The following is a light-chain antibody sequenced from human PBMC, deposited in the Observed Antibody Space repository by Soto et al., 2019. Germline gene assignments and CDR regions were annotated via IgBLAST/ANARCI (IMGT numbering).Light chain of an antibody. J-gene: IGKJ1*01. CDR1: QSVSSSY. CDR2: GAS. Sequence: PGERVTLSCRASQSVSSSYLAWYQQKPGQAPRLLIYGASSRATGVPDRFSGSASGTDFTLTISSLEPEDFAIYYCQQRSSWPRTFGRGTKVDIK. CDR3: QQRSSWPRT. V-gene: IGKV3D-20*02.